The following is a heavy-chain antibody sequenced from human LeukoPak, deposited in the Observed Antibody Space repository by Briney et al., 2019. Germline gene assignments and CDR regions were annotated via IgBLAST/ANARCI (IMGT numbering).Heavy chain of an antibody. CDR3: ARDLGCSGGSFYSGGNAFDI. J-gene: IGHJ3*02. V-gene: IGHV3-23*01. CDR2: ISGVGDTT. CDR1: GFTFSTYA. Sequence: GGSLRLSCAASGFTFSTYAMSWVRQAPGKGLEWVSLISGVGDTTYYADSVKGRFTISRDNSRNTLYLQMNSLRAEDTAVYYCARDLGCSGGSFYSGGNAFDIWGQGTMVTVSS. D-gene: IGHD2-15*01.